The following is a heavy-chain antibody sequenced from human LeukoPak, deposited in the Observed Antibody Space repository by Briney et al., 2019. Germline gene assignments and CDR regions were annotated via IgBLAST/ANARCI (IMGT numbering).Heavy chain of an antibody. V-gene: IGHV1-24*01. J-gene: IGHJ4*02. D-gene: IGHD6-13*01. CDR3: ATDRMWYSSSWYYFDY. CDR1: GYTLTELS. Sequence: ASVKVSCKVSGYTLTELSMHWVRQAPGKGXXXXXXXXXEDGETXYXXXFXXXXXXTEDTSTDTAYMELSSLRSEDTAVYYCATDRMWYSSSWYYFDYWGQGTLVTVSS. CDR2: XXXEDGET.